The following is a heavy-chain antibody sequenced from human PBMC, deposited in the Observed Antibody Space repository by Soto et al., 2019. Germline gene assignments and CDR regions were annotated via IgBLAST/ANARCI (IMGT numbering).Heavy chain of an antibody. J-gene: IGHJ4*02. D-gene: IGHD6-6*01. Sequence: ASVKVSCKASGGTFSSYAISWVRQAPGQGLEWMGGIIPIFGTANYAQKFQGRVTITADKSTSTAYMELSSLRSEDTAVYYCARDEQLAPLDYWGQGTLVTVSS. V-gene: IGHV1-69*06. CDR3: ARDEQLAPLDY. CDR2: IIPIFGTA. CDR1: GGTFSSYA.